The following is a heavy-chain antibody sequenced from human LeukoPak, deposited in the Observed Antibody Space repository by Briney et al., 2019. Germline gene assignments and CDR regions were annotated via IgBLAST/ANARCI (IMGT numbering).Heavy chain of an antibody. CDR2: IYYSGST. CDR3: AREISPADSSSAFDY. V-gene: IGHV4-59*12. J-gene: IGHJ4*02. CDR1: GGSISSYY. D-gene: IGHD6-6*01. Sequence: KASETLSLTCTVSGGSISSYYWSWIRQPPGKGLEWIGYIYYSGSTNYNPSLKSRVTISVDTSKNQFSLKLSSVTAADTAVYYCAREISPADSSSAFDYWGQGTLVTVSS.